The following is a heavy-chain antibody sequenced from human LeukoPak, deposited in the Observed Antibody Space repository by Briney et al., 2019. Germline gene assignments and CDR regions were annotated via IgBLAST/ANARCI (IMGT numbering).Heavy chain of an antibody. CDR3: ARSLRPASFDP. CDR1: GFIFSDYY. J-gene: IGHJ5*02. Sequence: KPGGSLRLSCAASGFIFSDYYMNWIRQAPGKGPEWLAYIGSASKLIYYADSVRGRFTISRDNSNNSVFLQMNSLRTEDTAVYYCARSLRPASFDPWGQGTLVIVSS. CDR2: IGSASKLI. V-gene: IGHV3-11*04.